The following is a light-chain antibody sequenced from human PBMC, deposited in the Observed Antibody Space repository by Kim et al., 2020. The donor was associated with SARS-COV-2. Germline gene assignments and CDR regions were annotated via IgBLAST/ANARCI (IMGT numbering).Light chain of an antibody. CDR1: QDISNY. J-gene: IGKJ4*01. V-gene: IGKV1-33*01. Sequence: VSLRNRVTITCQARQDISNYLNWYQQRRGKAPKLLIYDAFNLQTGVPSRFSGSGSGTDFSFTISSLQPEDIATYFCQQYDNVPLTFGGGTKVDIK. CDR3: QQYDNVPLT. CDR2: DAF.